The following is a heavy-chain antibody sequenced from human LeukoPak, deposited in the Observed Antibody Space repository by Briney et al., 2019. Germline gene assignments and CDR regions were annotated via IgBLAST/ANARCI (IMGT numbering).Heavy chain of an antibody. CDR2: IIPIFGTA. Sequence: SVKVSCKASGGTFSSYAISWVRQAPGQGLEWMGGIIPIFGTANYAQKFQGRVTITADESTSTAYMELSSLRSEDTAVYYCARENYYGSGSYYMGWGQGTLATVSS. CDR1: GGTFSSYA. CDR3: ARENYYGSGSYYMG. D-gene: IGHD3-10*01. V-gene: IGHV1-69*13. J-gene: IGHJ4*02.